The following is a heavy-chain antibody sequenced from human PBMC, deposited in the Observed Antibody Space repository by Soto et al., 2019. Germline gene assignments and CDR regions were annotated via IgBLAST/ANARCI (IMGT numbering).Heavy chain of an antibody. CDR1: GGTFSNLA. Sequence: QVRLVQSGAEVKKPGSSVNLSCKASGGTFSNLAINWVRQAPGQGLEWIGGITPLLGAADYAQKFQGRVSIISDESTTTVYMELRSLKCDDTAMYYSATDGQIPRVGVASAPYAMDVWFQGTRVTSSS. CDR2: ITPLLGAA. D-gene: IGHD3-3*01. J-gene: IGHJ6*02. CDR3: ATDGQIPRVGVASAPYAMDV. V-gene: IGHV1-69*05.